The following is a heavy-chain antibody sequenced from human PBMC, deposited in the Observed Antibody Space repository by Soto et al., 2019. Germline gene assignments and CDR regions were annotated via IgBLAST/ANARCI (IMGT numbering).Heavy chain of an antibody. CDR3: ARSPAVGISAAGTFY. CDR1: GFTFSNAW. J-gene: IGHJ4*02. Sequence: PGGSLRLSCAASGFTFSNAWMNWVRQAPGKGLEWVGRIKSKTDGGTTDYAAPVKGRFTISRDDSKNTLYLRMNSLKTEDTAVYYCARSPAVGISAAGTFYWGQGTLVTVSS. D-gene: IGHD6-13*01. CDR2: IKSKTDGGTT. V-gene: IGHV3-15*07.